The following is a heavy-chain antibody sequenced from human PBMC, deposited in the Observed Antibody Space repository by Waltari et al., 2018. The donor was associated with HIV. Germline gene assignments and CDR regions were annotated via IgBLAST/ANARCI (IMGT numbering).Heavy chain of an antibody. J-gene: IGHJ4*02. D-gene: IGHD3-22*01. V-gene: IGHV3-21*01. CDR3: TRFQDYYDSSGYDY. CDR2: ISSSSTYI. CDR1: GFTFSYYS. Sequence: EVQLVESGGGLVKPGGSLKLSCAASGFTFSYYSMNWVRQAPGKGLEWVSSISSSSTYIYYADSVKGRFTSSRDNAQNSLYLQMNSLRAEDTAVYFCTRFQDYYDSSGYDYWGQGTLVTVSS.